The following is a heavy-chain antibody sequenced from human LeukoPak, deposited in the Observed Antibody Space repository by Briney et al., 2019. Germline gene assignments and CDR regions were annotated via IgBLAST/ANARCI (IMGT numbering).Heavy chain of an antibody. J-gene: IGHJ4*02. CDR3: AREFSSGWTHFDY. V-gene: IGHV3-74*03. Sequence: GGSLRPSCAAAGFTFSNYWMHWVRQAPGKGLVWVSRINGDGSSTTYADSVKGRFTISRENAKNTLYLQVNSLRAEDTAVYYCAREFSSGWTHFDYWGQGTLVTVSS. CDR2: INGDGSST. CDR1: GFTFSNYW. D-gene: IGHD6-19*01.